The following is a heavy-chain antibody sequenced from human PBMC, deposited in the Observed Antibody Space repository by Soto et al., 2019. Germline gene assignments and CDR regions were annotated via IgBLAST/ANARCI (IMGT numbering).Heavy chain of an antibody. J-gene: IGHJ4*02. D-gene: IGHD6-13*01. CDR3: AKAEQQLDPRNPAFDY. Sequence: GGSLRLSCAASGFTFRNYAMHWVHQAPGKGLEWVAIISYDGSNKNYADSVKGRFTISRDNSKNTLYLQMNSLRAEDTAVYYCAKAEQQLDPRNPAFDYWGQGTLVTVSS. V-gene: IGHV3-30-3*01. CDR2: ISYDGSNK. CDR1: GFTFRNYA.